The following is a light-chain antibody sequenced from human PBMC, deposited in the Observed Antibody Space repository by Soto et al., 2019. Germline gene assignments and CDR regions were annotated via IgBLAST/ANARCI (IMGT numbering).Light chain of an antibody. CDR3: QQYNKWPQT. V-gene: IGKV3-15*01. J-gene: IGKJ5*01. CDR2: GSF. CDR1: QSVDNN. Sequence: EIVLTQSPGTLSLSPVERATLSCSASQSVDNNVAWYQQKPGQAPRLLIVGSFARATGIPARFSGSGSGSEFTLTISGLQSEDFAVYYCQQYNKWPQTFGQGTRREIK.